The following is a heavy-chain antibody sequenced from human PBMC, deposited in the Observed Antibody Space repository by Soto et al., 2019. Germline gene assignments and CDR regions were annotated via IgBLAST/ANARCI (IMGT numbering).Heavy chain of an antibody. CDR3: ARDRGVAPPVAGNTHYYYYMDV. D-gene: IGHD6-19*01. CDR1: GYSFTNYG. CDR2: ISAYNGNT. J-gene: IGHJ6*03. Sequence: QVQLVQSGPEVKKPGASVKVSCKASGYSFTNYGITWVRQAPGQGFEWMGWISAYNGNTNYAQKFQGRVTMTTDASTSTAYLELRSLRSDDTAVYYCARDRGVAPPVAGNTHYYYYMDVWGKGTTVTVSS. V-gene: IGHV1-18*01.